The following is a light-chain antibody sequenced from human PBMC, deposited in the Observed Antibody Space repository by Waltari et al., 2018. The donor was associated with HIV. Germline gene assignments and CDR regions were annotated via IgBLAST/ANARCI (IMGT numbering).Light chain of an antibody. J-gene: IGKJ1*01. CDR3: QQYNDYWT. Sequence: DIQMTQSPSTLSASVGERVTITCRASQSIGMWLAWYQQKPGTAPNLLISEASSLGSGVPSRFSVSGSGTEFTLTISSLQPDDFATYYCQQYNDYWTFGQGTKVEVK. CDR1: QSIGMW. CDR2: EAS. V-gene: IGKV1-5*03.